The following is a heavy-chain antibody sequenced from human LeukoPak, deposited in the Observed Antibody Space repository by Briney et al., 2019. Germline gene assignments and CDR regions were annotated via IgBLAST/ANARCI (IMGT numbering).Heavy chain of an antibody. J-gene: IGHJ4*02. D-gene: IGHD4-17*01. CDR2: INSDGSST. V-gene: IGHV3-74*01. CDR1: GFTFHHYA. CDR3: AKGGATVIDY. Sequence: GGSLRLSCAASGFTFHHYAIHWVRQAPGKGLVWVSRINSDGSSTTSADSVKGRFTISRDNAKNTLYLQMNSLRAEDTAVYYCAKGGATVIDYWGQGTLVTVSS.